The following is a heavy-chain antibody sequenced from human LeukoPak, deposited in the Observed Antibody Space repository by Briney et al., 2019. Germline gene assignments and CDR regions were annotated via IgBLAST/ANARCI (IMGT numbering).Heavy chain of an antibody. CDR3: ARADVDIVATIPSHLYSYGYRNWFDP. Sequence: SETLSLTCTVSGGSISSSSYYWGWIRQPPGKGLEWIGSIYYSGSTYYNPSLKSRVTISVDTSKNQFSLKLSSVTAADTAVYYCARADVDIVATIPSHLYSYGYRNWFDPWGQGTLVTVSS. V-gene: IGHV4-39*07. CDR1: GGSISSSSYY. D-gene: IGHD5-12*01. CDR2: IYYSGST. J-gene: IGHJ5*02.